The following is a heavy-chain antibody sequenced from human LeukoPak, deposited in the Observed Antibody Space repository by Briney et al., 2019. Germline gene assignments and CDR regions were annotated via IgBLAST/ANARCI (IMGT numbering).Heavy chain of an antibody. CDR2: INYSGST. J-gene: IGHJ3*02. CDR3: ARPYSSGWSGVFDI. D-gene: IGHD6-19*01. Sequence: KPSETPSLTCSVSVGSISSYYWSWIRQSPGKGLEWIANINYSGSTRYNPSLKSRVTISVDTSKNQFSLRLSSVTAADTAVYYCARPYSSGWSGVFDIWGQGTVVTVSS. V-gene: IGHV4-59*08. CDR1: VGSISSYY.